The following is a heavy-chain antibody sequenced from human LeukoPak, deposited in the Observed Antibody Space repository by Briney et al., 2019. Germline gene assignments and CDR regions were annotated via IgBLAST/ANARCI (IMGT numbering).Heavy chain of an antibody. CDR2: IWYDGSQK. CDR1: GFTFSNFG. J-gene: IGHJ6*03. CDR3: AKEVKREWLFNYYYYMDV. D-gene: IGHD3-3*01. Sequence: PGGSLRLSCAASGFTFSNFGMHWVRQAPGRGLEWVAVIWYDGSQKYYADSVKGRFTISRDNSMNTVYLQMNSLRAEDTAVYYCAKEVKREWLFNYYYYMDVWGKGTTVTVSS. V-gene: IGHV3-33*06.